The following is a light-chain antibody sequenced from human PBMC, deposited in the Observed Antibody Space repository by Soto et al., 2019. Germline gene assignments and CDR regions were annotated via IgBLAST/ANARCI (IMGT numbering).Light chain of an antibody. CDR2: EVS. J-gene: IGLJ2*01. Sequence: QSALTQPASVSGSPGQSITISCTGTSSDVGGHNYVSWYQQHPGKSPKLMISEVSNRPSGVSHRFSGSKSGNTASLTISGLQAEDEADYYCLAYRVTTTSVLFGGGTKLTVL. CDR1: SSDVGGHNY. V-gene: IGLV2-14*01. CDR3: LAYRVTTTSVL.